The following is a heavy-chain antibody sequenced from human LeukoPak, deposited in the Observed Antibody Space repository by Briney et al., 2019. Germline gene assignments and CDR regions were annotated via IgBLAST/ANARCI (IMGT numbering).Heavy chain of an antibody. Sequence: SETLSLTCTVSGYSISSGYYWGWIRQLPGKGLEWIGSIYHSGSTYYNPSLKSRVTISVDTSKNQFSLKLSSVTAADTAVYYCARTHCSSTSCYGFAFDIWGQGTMVTVSS. CDR1: GYSISSGYY. CDR2: IYHSGST. CDR3: ARTHCSSTSCYGFAFDI. D-gene: IGHD2-2*01. V-gene: IGHV4-38-2*02. J-gene: IGHJ3*02.